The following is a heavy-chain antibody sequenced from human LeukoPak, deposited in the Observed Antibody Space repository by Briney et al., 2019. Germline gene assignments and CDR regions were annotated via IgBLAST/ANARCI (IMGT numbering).Heavy chain of an antibody. J-gene: IGHJ4*02. V-gene: IGHV3-9*01. CDR2: ISWNSGSI. CDR1: GFAFDDYA. CDR3: AKAAGGYYYHFDY. Sequence: GGSLRLSCTASGFAFDDYAMPWVRQAPGKGLEWVSGISWNSGSIGYADSVKGRFTISRDNAKNSLYLQMNSLRAEDTALYYCAKAAGGYYYHFDYWGQGTLVTVSS. D-gene: IGHD3-22*01.